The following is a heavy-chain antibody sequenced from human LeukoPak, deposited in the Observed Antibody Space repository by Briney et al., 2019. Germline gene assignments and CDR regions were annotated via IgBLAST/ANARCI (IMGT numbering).Heavy chain of an antibody. J-gene: IGHJ3*02. CDR3: ATSGMVYAIDAFDI. V-gene: IGHV1-8*01. D-gene: IGHD2-8*01. Sequence: ASVKVSCKASGYTFTSYDINWVRQATGQGLEWMGWMNPNSGNTGYAQKFQGRVTMTRNTSISTAYMELSSLRSEDTAVYYCATSGMVYAIDAFDIWGQGTMVTVSS. CDR2: MNPNSGNT. CDR1: GYTFTSYD.